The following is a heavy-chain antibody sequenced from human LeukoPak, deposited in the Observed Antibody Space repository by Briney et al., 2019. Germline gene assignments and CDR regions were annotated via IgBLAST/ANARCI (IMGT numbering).Heavy chain of an antibody. CDR3: AKDHHPYYDILTGYLYPDY. J-gene: IGHJ4*02. D-gene: IGHD3-9*01. Sequence: GGSLRLSCAASGFTFSSYGMHWVRQAQGKGLEWVAVISYDGSNKYYADSVKGRFTISRDNSKNTLYLQMNSLRAEDTAVYYCAKDHHPYYDILTGYLYPDYWGQGTLVTVSS. CDR2: ISYDGSNK. V-gene: IGHV3-30*18. CDR1: GFTFSSYG.